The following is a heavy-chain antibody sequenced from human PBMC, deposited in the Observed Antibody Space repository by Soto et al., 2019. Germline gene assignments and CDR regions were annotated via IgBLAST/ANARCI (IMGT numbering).Heavy chain of an antibody. V-gene: IGHV3-23*01. CDR2: ISGSGGST. CDR3: AKDERGSSGPTGY. J-gene: IGHJ4*02. D-gene: IGHD6-19*01. Sequence: EVQLLESGGGLVQPGGSLRLSCAASGFTFSSYAMSWVRQAPGKGLEWVSAISGSGGSTFYADSVKGRFTISRDNSKNTLYLQINSLRAEDTAVYYCAKDERGSSGPTGYWGQGTLVTVSS. CDR1: GFTFSSYA.